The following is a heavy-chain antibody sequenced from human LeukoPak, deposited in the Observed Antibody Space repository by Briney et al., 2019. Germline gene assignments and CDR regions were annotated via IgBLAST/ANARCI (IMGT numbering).Heavy chain of an antibody. CDR3: ALSTVASDFDY. CDR2: IHSSGTVK. V-gene: IGHV3-48*03. D-gene: IGHD5-12*01. Sequence: PGGSLRFSCVVSRFPFSIYEMNWVRQAPGKGLEWVSNIHSSGTVKYYSDSVKGRFSISRDNAKNSLYLQMNSLRVEDTAVYYCALSTVASDFDYWGQGALVTVSS. CDR1: RFPFSIYE. J-gene: IGHJ4*02.